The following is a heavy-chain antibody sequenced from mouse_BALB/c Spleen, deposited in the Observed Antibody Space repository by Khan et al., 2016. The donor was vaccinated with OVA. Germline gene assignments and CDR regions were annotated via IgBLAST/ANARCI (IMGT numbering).Heavy chain of an antibody. D-gene: IGHD1-2*01. Sequence: EVQLVESGPGLVKPSQSLSLTCTVTGYSITSGYGWNWIRQFPGNKLEWMGYISYSGSTNYNPSLKSRISITRDTSKNQFFLQLNSVTTEDTATYYCARTARIKYWGQGNTLKVSS. V-gene: IGHV3-2*02. CDR1: GYSITSGYG. CDR3: ARTARIKY. J-gene: IGHJ2*01. CDR2: ISYSGST.